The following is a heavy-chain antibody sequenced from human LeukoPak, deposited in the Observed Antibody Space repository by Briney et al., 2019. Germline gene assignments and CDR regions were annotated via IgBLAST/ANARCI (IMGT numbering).Heavy chain of an antibody. V-gene: IGHV1-46*01. CDR1: GYTFTSYY. CDR2: TNPSGGST. J-gene: IGHJ4*02. Sequence: ASVKVPCKASGYTFTSYYMHWVRQAPGRGLEWMGITNPSGGSTSYAQKFQGRVTMTRDTSTSTVYMELSSLRSEDTAVYYCARAPDYGEPIDYWGQGTLVTVSS. D-gene: IGHD4-17*01. CDR3: ARAPDYGEPIDY.